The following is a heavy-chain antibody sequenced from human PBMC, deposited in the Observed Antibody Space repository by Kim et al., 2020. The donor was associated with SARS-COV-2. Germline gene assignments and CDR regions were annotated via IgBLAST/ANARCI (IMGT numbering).Heavy chain of an antibody. Sequence: GGSLRLSCAASGFTFSSYWMHWVRQAPGKGLVWVSRINSDGSSTSYADSVKGRFTISRENAKNTLYLQMNSLRAEDTAVYYCARDNHYYGSPSDFDYWGQGTLVTVSS. CDR2: INSDGSST. V-gene: IGHV3-74*01. J-gene: IGHJ4*02. CDR1: GFTFSSYW. CDR3: ARDNHYYGSPSDFDY. D-gene: IGHD3-10*01.